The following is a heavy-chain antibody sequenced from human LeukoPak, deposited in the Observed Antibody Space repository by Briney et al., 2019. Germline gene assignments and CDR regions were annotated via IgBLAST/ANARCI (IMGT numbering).Heavy chain of an antibody. CDR2: INPKSGGT. CDR3: ARAMRSGYDY. V-gene: IGHV1-2*02. D-gene: IGHD5-12*01. CDR1: GYTFTGYY. J-gene: IGHJ4*02. Sequence: ASVKVSCKASGYTFTGYYMHWVRQAPGQGLEWMGWINPKSGGTNYAQKFQGRVTMTRDTSITTAYMDLSRLSSDDTAVYYCARAMRSGYDYWGQGTLVTVSS.